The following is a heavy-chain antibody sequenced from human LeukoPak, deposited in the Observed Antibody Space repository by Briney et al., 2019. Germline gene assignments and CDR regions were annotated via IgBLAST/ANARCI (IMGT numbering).Heavy chain of an antibody. J-gene: IGHJ3*02. CDR1: GGSISTYY. Sequence: KPSETLSLTCSVSGGSISTYYWSWIRQTPGKGLEWIGYIFYSGSTIYNPSLNSRVTISVDTSKNQFSLQLSSVTAADTAVYYCARSWGPSTPTGSAFDIWGQGTMVTVSS. CDR2: IFYSGST. CDR3: ARSWGPSTPTGSAFDI. V-gene: IGHV4-59*01. D-gene: IGHD3-16*01.